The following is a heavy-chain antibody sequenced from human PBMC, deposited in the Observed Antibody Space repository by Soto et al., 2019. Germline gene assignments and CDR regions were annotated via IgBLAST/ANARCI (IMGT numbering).Heavy chain of an antibody. CDR1: GGCFSGYY. J-gene: IGHJ5*02. V-gene: IGHV4-34*01. CDR3: ANRLSIESSSWFHNWFDP. D-gene: IGHD6-13*01. CDR2: INHSGST. Sequence: QVQLQQWGAGLLKPSETLSLTCAVYGGCFSGYYWSWIRQPPGKGLEWIGEINHSGSTNYNPSLKSRVTISVDTSNNQLSLKLTSVTAADTAVYYCANRLSIESSSWFHNWFDPWGQGTLVTVSS.